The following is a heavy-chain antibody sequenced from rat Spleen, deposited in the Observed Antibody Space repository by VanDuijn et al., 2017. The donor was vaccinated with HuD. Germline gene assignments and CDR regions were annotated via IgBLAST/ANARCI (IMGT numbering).Heavy chain of an antibody. CDR3: ARHKSGTYWYFDF. CDR2: IIYDGSST. D-gene: IGHD3-1*01. CDR1: GFTFSNYY. J-gene: IGHJ1*01. V-gene: IGHV5-7*01. Sequence: EVQLVESGGGLVQPGRSMKLSCAASGFTFSNYYMAWVRQAPKKGLEWVVTIIYDGSSTFYRDSVKGRFTISRDNAKSTLYLQMDSLRSEDTATYYCARHKSGTYWYFDFWGPGTMVTVSS.